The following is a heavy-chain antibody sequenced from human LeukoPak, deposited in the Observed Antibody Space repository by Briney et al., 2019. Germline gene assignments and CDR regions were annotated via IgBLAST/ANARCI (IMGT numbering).Heavy chain of an antibody. CDR3: ARADRLDGAPYLIGP. D-gene: IGHD2-21*01. J-gene: IGHJ5*02. CDR1: GYTFTDYY. CDR2: INPNSGVT. Sequence: GASVKVSCKTSGYTFTDYYMHWVRQAPGQGLEWMGWINPNSGVTSSAQKFQGRVTMTRDTSITTVYMEVRWLTSNDTAIYYCARADRLDGAPYLIGPWGRGTLVTVSS. V-gene: IGHV1-2*02.